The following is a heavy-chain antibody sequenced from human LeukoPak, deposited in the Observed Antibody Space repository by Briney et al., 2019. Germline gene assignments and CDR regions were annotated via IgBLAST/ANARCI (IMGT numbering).Heavy chain of an antibody. CDR3: ARSYYYYDSSGYYRHYYYYYGMDV. V-gene: IGHV4-59*01. CDR2: IYYSGST. Sequence: PSETLSLTCAVYGGSFSGYYWSWIRQPPGKGLEWIGYIYYSGSTNYNPSLKSRVTISVDTSKNQFSLKLSSVTAADTAVYYCARSYYYYDSSGYYRHYYYYYGMDVWGQGTTVTVSS. D-gene: IGHD3-22*01. CDR1: GGSFSGYY. J-gene: IGHJ6*02.